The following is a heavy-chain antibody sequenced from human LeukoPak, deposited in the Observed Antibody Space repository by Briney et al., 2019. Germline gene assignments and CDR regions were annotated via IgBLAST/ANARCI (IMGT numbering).Heavy chain of an antibody. CDR1: GLTFSNYV. D-gene: IGHD6-6*01. CDR2: ISASGRST. V-gene: IGHV3-23*01. J-gene: IGHJ4*02. CDR3: AKDLYSSSSDY. Sequence: PGGSLRLSCAASGLTFSNYVMSWVRQAPGKGLEWVSAISASGRSTYYADTVKGRFTVSRGNSKNTLYLQMNRLRAEDTAVYYCAKDLYSSSSDYWGQGTLVTVSS.